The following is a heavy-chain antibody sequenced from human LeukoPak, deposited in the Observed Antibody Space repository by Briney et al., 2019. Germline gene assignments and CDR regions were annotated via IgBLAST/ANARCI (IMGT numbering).Heavy chain of an antibody. CDR2: IYYSGST. Sequence: SETLSLTCTVSGGSISSYYWSWIRQPPGKGLEWIGYIYYSGSTNYNPSLKSRVTISVDTSKNQFSLKLSSVTAADTAVYYCANLNTNFVEMVNNWDFGYWGQGTLVTVSS. J-gene: IGHJ4*02. D-gene: IGHD5-24*01. CDR1: GGSISSYY. V-gene: IGHV4-59*01. CDR3: ANLNTNFVEMVNNWDFGY.